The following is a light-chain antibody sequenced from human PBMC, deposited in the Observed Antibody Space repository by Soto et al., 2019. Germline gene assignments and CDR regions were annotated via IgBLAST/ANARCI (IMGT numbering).Light chain of an antibody. CDR1: SIDVGGYDF. CDR3: SSHAGGYNVL. V-gene: IGLV2-8*01. Sequence: QSALTQPPSASGSPGQSVTISCTGTSIDVGGYDFVSWYQQHPGKAAKVMIYDVYKRPSGVPDRFSGSKSGNTVSLTVSGLQAEDEADYFCSSHAGGYNVLFGGGTKLTVL. CDR2: DVY. J-gene: IGLJ2*01.